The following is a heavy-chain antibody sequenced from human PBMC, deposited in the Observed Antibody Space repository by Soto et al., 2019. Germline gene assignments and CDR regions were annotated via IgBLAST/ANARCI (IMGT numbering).Heavy chain of an antibody. CDR1: GGTFSSYT. CDR2: IIPILGIA. CDR3: ARGGDYGGNFDY. Sequence: QVQLVQSGAEVKKPGSSVKVSCKASGGTFSSYTISWVRQAPGQGLEWMGRIIPILGIANYAQKFQGRVTIPADKSTSTAYMELSSLRSEDTAVYYCARGGDYGGNFDYWGQGTLVTVSS. J-gene: IGHJ4*02. D-gene: IGHD4-17*01. V-gene: IGHV1-69*02.